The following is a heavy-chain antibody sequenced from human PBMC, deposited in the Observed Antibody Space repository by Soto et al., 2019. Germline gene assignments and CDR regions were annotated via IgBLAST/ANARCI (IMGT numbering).Heavy chain of an antibody. J-gene: IGHJ3*02. Sequence: VQLQESGPGLVKPSETLSLTCTVSGGSVSSGSYYWSWIRQAPGNGLEWIGYIYYSGSTNYNPSLKSRVTISVDTSKNQFSLKLSSVTAADTAVYYCASIALGYCSGGSCYSSVACDIGGQGTMVTVSS. CDR2: IYYSGST. D-gene: IGHD2-15*01. CDR3: ASIALGYCSGGSCYSSVACDI. CDR1: GGSVSSGSYY. V-gene: IGHV4-61*01.